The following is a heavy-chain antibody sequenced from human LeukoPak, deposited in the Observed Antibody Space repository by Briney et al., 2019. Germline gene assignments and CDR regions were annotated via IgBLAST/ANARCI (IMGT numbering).Heavy chain of an antibody. CDR2: INSDGSTT. CDR1: GFTFSSYW. D-gene: IGHD3-10*01. CDR3: ARGNYYGQDY. J-gene: IGHJ4*02. Sequence: GGSLRLSCGASGFTFSSYWMHWVRQAPGKGLVWISRINSDGSTTSYADSVKGRFTISRDNAKNTLYLQMNSLRAEDTAVYYCARGNYYGQDYWGQGTLVTVSS. V-gene: IGHV3-74*01.